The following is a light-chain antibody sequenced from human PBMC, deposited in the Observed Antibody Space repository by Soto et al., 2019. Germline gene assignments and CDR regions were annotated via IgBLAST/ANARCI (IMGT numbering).Light chain of an antibody. Sequence: DIVMTQSPLSLPVTPGEPASISCRSSQSLLHSNGYTYLDWYLQKPGQSPQLLIYLGSDRASGVPDRFSGSGSGTDFTLKISGVEAEDVGRYYCMQALQAPYTFGQGTKLEIK. CDR1: QSLLHSNGYTY. CDR3: MQALQAPYT. V-gene: IGKV2-28*01. CDR2: LGS. J-gene: IGKJ2*01.